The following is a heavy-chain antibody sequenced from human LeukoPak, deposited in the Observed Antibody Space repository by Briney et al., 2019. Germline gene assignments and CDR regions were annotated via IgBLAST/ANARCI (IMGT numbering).Heavy chain of an antibody. CDR2: ISGSGGNA. J-gene: IGHJ4*02. CDR1: GFTFSNYG. Sequence: GGTLRLSCAASGFTFSNYGMSWVRQAPGKGLEWVSTISGSGGNAYYADSVKGRFTISRDTSKNTLYLQMNSPRAEDTAVYYCAKDMYYDSSGPVFDYWGQGTLVTVSS. D-gene: IGHD3-22*01. V-gene: IGHV3-23*01. CDR3: AKDMYYDSSGPVFDY.